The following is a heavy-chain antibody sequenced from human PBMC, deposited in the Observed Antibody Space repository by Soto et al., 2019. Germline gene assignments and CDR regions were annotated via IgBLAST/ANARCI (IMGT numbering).Heavy chain of an antibody. J-gene: IGHJ5*02. Sequence: GGSLRLSCAASGFTFSSYWMSWVRQAPGKGLEWVANIKQDGGEKYYVDSVKGRSTISRDNAKNSLYLQMNSLRAEDTAVYYCARTKANKWFDPWGQGTLVTVSS. V-gene: IGHV3-7*03. CDR1: GFTFSSYW. CDR3: ARTKANKWFDP. D-gene: IGHD1-26*01. CDR2: IKQDGGEK.